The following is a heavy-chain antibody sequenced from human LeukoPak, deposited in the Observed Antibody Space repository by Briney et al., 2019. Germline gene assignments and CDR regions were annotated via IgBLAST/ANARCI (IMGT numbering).Heavy chain of an antibody. CDR1: GFTFSSYA. Sequence: GGSLRLSCAASGFTFSSYAMSWVRQAPGKGPEWVSAISGSGGSTYYADSVKGRFTISRDNSKNTLYLQMNSLRAEDTAVYYCAKGNPRIGYCSGGSCISPFDPWGQGTLVTVSS. V-gene: IGHV3-23*01. J-gene: IGHJ5*02. D-gene: IGHD2-15*01. CDR2: ISGSGGST. CDR3: AKGNPRIGYCSGGSCISPFDP.